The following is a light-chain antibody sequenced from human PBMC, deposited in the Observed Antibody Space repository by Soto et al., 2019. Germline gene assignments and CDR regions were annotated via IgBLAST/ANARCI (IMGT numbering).Light chain of an antibody. J-gene: IGLJ1*01. Sequence: LTQPASVSGSPGQSITISCTGTSSDVGGYNYVPWYQQHPGKAPQLMIYEVSNRPSGVSNRFSGSKSGNTASLTISGLQDEEEADYYCSSYKSRSTYVFGTGTKVTV. CDR1: SSDVGGYNY. CDR3: SSYKSRSTYV. CDR2: EVS. V-gene: IGLV2-14*01.